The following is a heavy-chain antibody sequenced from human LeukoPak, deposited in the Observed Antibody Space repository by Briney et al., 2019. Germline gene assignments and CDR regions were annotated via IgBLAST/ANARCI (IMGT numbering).Heavy chain of an antibody. CDR3: ARVIYGMDV. Sequence: ASVKVSCKASGYTFNSYSISWARQAPGQGLEWMGWFNTYNGNTNYAQNLQGRVTMTTDTSTSTAYMELRSLRSDDTAVYYCARVIYGMDVWGRGTTVTVSS. V-gene: IGHV1-18*01. CDR1: GYTFNSYS. J-gene: IGHJ6*02. CDR2: FNTYNGNT.